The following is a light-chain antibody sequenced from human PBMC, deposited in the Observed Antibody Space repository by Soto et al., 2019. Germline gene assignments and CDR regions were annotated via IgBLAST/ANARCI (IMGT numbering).Light chain of an antibody. J-gene: IGKJ1*01. Sequence: EIVLTQSPGTLSLSPGERATLSCRASQSVSSSYLAWYQQKPGQAHRLLIYGASSRATGIPDRFSGSGYGTDFTLTISRLEPEDFAVYYCQQYGSSPRTFGQGTKVEIK. CDR2: GAS. CDR1: QSVSSSY. V-gene: IGKV3-20*01. CDR3: QQYGSSPRT.